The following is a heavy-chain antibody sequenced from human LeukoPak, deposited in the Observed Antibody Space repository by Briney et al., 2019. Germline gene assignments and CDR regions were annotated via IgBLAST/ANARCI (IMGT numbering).Heavy chain of an antibody. D-gene: IGHD3-22*01. J-gene: IGHJ4*02. V-gene: IGHV4-59*08. CDR2: IYYSGST. Sequence: SETLSLTCTVSGGSISRYYWSWIRQPPGKGLEWIGYIYYSGSTNYNPSLKSRVTISVDTSKNQFSLKLSSVTAADTAVYYCARHYSSGYYLGCWGQGTLVTVSS. CDR1: GGSISRYY. CDR3: ARHYSSGYYLGC.